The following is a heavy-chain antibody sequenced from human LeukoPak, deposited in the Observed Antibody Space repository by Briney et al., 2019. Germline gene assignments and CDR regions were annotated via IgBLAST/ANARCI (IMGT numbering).Heavy chain of an antibody. Sequence: GGSLRLSCAASGFTFSHSYIHWVRQAPGKGLVWVSRIDIDGNTVYADPVKGRFTISRDNAKSTLYLEMNSLRAEDTAVYYCARDMNYNLDYWGPGTLVTVSP. CDR1: GFTFSHSY. V-gene: IGHV3-74*01. J-gene: IGHJ4*02. CDR3: ARDMNYNLDY. CDR2: IDIDGNT. D-gene: IGHD1-7*01.